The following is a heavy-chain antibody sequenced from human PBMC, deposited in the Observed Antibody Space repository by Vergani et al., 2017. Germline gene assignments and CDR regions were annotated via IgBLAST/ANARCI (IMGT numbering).Heavy chain of an antibody. CDR2: ISARYPST. CDR3: AKFGSYSYYYYYYMDV. CDR1: GFTFSACP. V-gene: IGHV3-23*01. J-gene: IGHJ6*03. Sequence: VQLLQSGGGVIQPGGSVRLSCAASGFTFSACPMTWVRQAPGKGLEWVSAISARYPSTYYADSVKGRFTISRDNSKNTLYLQMNSLRAEDTAVYYCAKFGSYSYYYYYYMDVWGKGTTVTVSS. D-gene: IGHD1-26*01.